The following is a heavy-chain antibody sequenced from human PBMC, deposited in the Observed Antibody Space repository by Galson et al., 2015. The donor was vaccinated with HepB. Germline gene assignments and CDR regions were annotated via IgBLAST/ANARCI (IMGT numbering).Heavy chain of an antibody. D-gene: IGHD3-3*01. CDR2: ISGSGGST. V-gene: IGHV3-23*01. CDR1: GFTFSSYA. CDR3: AKDLSYDFWSGFPGYYGMDV. Sequence: SLRLSCAASGFTFSSYAMSWVRQVPGKGLEWVSAISGSGGSTYYADSVKGRFTISRDNSKNTLFLQMNSLRAEDTAVYYCAKDLSYDFWSGFPGYYGMDVWGQGTTVTVSS. J-gene: IGHJ6*02.